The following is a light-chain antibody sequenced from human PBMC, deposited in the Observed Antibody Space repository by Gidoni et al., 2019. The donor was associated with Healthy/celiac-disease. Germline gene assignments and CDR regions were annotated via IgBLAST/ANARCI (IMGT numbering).Light chain of an antibody. Sequence: SSELTQDPAVSVALGQTVRITCQGDSLRSYYASWYQQKQGPAPVLVIYGKNNRPSGIPDRFSGSSSGNTASLTITGAQAEDEADYYCNSRDSSGNHWVFGGGTKLTVL. CDR2: GKN. J-gene: IGLJ3*02. CDR1: SLRSYY. CDR3: NSRDSSGNHWV. V-gene: IGLV3-19*01.